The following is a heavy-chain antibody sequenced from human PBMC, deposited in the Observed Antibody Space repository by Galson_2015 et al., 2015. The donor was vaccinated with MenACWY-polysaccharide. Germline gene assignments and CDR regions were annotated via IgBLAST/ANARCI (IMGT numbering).Heavy chain of an antibody. CDR1: GYTFSRSV. CDR2: INIGKGST. V-gene: IGHV1-3*04. CDR3: ARDSGDWHFDH. Sequence: VKVSCKASGYTFSRSVMHWVRQAPGHSPEWMGWINIGKGSTKYSQKFQGRVSIARDPSATTVYMELNSLTSEDTAVYYCARDSGDWHFDHWGQGTLLTVSA. D-gene: IGHD2-21*02. J-gene: IGHJ4*02.